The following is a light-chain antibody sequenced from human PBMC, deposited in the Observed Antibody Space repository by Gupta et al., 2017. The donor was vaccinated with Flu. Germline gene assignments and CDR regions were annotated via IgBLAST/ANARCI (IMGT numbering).Light chain of an antibody. J-gene: IGLJ3*02. Sequence: QSALPQPRSVSWSPGQSVTISCTGTSSDVGNYNSVSWYQQHPGKAPKLMIYDVSERPSGVPDRFSGSKSGNTASLTISGVQTEDEADYYCSSDVGADTLGVFGGGTKLTVL. CDR1: SSDVGNYNS. CDR3: SSDVGADTLGV. V-gene: IGLV2-11*01. CDR2: DVS.